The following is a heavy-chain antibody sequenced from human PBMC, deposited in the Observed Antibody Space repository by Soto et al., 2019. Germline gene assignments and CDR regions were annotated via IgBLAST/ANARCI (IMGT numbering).Heavy chain of an antibody. V-gene: IGHV3-23*01. J-gene: IGHJ4*02. Sequence: EVQLLESGGGLVQPGGSLRLSCAASGFTFSSYAMSWVRQAPGKGLEWVSAISGSGGSTYYADSVKGRSTISRENSKNTLYLQMNSLRAEDTAVYYCSKVHFGGVIDPSYFDYWGQGTLVTVSS. CDR1: GFTFSSYA. D-gene: IGHD3-3*01. CDR2: ISGSGGST. CDR3: SKVHFGGVIDPSYFDY.